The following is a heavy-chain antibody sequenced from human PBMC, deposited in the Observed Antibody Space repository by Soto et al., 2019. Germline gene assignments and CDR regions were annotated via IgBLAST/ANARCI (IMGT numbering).Heavy chain of an antibody. D-gene: IGHD4-17*01. V-gene: IGHV1-69*02. CDR1: GGTFSSYT. Sequence: QVQLVQSGAEVKKPGSSVKVSCKASGGTFSSYTISWVRQAPGQGLGWMGRIIPVLGIANYAQKFQGRVTNTAEKSTNTACKELRSLRTEDTAVYYCAEAGYGDVYYCDYWGQGTLVTVAS. CDR3: AEAGYGDVYYCDY. CDR2: IIPVLGIA. J-gene: IGHJ4*02.